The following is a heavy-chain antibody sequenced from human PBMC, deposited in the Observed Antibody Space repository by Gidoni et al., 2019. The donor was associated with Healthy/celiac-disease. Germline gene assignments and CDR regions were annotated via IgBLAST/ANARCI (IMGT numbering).Heavy chain of an antibody. CDR1: GFTFDAYA. CDR2: ITWNSGSI. D-gene: IGHD2-21*02. J-gene: IGHJ4*02. Sequence: EVQLVESGGGLVQPGRSLRLSCAASGFTFDAYAMHWVRQAPGKGLEWVSGITWNSGSIGYADSVKGRFTISRDNAKNSLYLQMNSLRAEDTALYYCAKDKAAYCGGDCYIFDYWGQGTLVTVSS. V-gene: IGHV3-9*01. CDR3: AKDKAAYCGGDCYIFDY.